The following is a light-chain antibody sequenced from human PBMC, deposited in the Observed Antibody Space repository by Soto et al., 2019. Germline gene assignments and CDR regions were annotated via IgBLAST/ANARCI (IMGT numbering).Light chain of an antibody. V-gene: IGKV3-11*01. CDR2: DAA. CDR1: QSVSSY. J-gene: IGKJ5*01. Sequence: EIVLTQSPATLSLSPGERATLSCRASQSVSSYLDWYQQKPGQDARLLIYDAANRATGIPARCSGSGSGTDFTLTISSLEPADFAVYYCQQRSNWLSITFGQGTRLEIK. CDR3: QQRSNWLSIT.